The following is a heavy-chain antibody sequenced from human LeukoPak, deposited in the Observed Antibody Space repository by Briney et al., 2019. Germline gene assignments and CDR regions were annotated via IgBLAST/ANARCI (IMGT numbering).Heavy chain of an antibody. D-gene: IGHD3-16*01. J-gene: IGHJ3*02. Sequence: SETLSLTCTVSGGSISSYYWSWIRQPPGKGLEWIGYLYYSGSTNYNPSLKSRVTISVDTSKNQFSLKLSSVTAADTAVYYCAQGGRRGAFDIWGQGTMVTVSS. V-gene: IGHV4-59*01. CDR3: AQGGRRGAFDI. CDR2: LYYSGST. CDR1: GGSISSYY.